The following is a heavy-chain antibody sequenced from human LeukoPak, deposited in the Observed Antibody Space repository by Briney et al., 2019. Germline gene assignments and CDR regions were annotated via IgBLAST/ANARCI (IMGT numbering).Heavy chain of an antibody. CDR2: ISGSGGST. CDR1: GFTFSSYA. D-gene: IGHD3-3*01. V-gene: IGHV3-23*01. J-gene: IGHJ6*02. Sequence: GGSLRLSCAASGFTFSSYAMSWVRQAPGKGLEGVSAISGSGGSTYYADSVKGRFTISRDNSKNTLYLQMNSLRAEDTAVYYCAKDLRESGETYYDFWSGYSGYYYYGMDVWGQGTTVTVSS. CDR3: AKDLRESGETYYDFWSGYSGYYYYGMDV.